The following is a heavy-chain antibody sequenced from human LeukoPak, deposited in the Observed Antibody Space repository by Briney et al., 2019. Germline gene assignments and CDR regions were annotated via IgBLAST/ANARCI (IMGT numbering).Heavy chain of an antibody. J-gene: IGHJ4*02. CDR1: GFTFSSYS. CDR2: ISSSSSYI. Sequence: GGSLRLSCAASGFTFSSYSMNWVRQAPGEGLEWVSSISSSSSYIYYADSVKGRFTISRDNAKNSLYLQMNSLSAEDTAVYYCAREVVNKNTYYYGSGSYMDYWGQGTLVTVSS. CDR3: AREVVNKNTYYYGSGSYMDY. D-gene: IGHD3-10*01. V-gene: IGHV3-21*01.